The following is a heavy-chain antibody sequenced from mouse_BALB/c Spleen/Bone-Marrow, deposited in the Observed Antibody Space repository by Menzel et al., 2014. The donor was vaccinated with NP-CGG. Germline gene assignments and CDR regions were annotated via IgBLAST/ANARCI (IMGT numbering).Heavy chain of an antibody. CDR3: ARPGYYGYQDV. Sequence: EVKLMESGGGLVQPGGSLKLSCAASGLDFSRYWMTWVRQAPGKGLEWIGEINPDSSTINYTPSLKDKFIISRDNAKNTLYLQMSKVRSEDTALYYCARPGYYGYQDVWGAGTRGHRLL. V-gene: IGHV4-1*02. CDR1: GLDFSRYW. J-gene: IGHJ1*01. CDR2: INPDSSTI. D-gene: IGHD1-2*01.